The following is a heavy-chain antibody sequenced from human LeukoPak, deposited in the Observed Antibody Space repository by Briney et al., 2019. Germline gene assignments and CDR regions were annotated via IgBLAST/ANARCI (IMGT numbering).Heavy chain of an antibody. D-gene: IGHD6-19*01. CDR3: ARDARQWPDAFDI. V-gene: IGHV1-18*01. Sequence: VASVKVSCKASGYTFTSYGISWVRQAPGQGLEWMGWISAYNGNTNYAQKLQGRVTMTTDTSTSTAYMGLRSLRSDDTAVYYCARDARQWPDAFDIWGQGTMVTVSS. CDR1: GYTFTSYG. CDR2: ISAYNGNT. J-gene: IGHJ3*02.